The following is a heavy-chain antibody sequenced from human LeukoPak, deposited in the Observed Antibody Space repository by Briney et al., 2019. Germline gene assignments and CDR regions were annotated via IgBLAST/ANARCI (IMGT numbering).Heavy chain of an antibody. Sequence: PSETLSLTCTVSGGSISSYYWSWIRQPAGKGLEWIGRIYTSGSTNYNPSLKSRVTMSVDTSKNQFSLKLSSVTAADTAVYYCARVKNQAWSNYGDWFDPWGQGTLVTVSS. CDR2: IYTSGST. V-gene: IGHV4-4*07. CDR3: ARVKNQAWSNYGDWFDP. D-gene: IGHD4-11*01. CDR1: GGSISSYY. J-gene: IGHJ5*02.